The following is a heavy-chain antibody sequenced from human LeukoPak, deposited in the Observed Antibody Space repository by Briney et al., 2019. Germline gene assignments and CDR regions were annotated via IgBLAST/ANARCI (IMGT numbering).Heavy chain of an antibody. D-gene: IGHD1-26*01. J-gene: IGHJ4*02. V-gene: IGHV3-23*01. CDR2: ISGSGVIT. CDR3: AKSLVGTTTRVG. CDR1: GFTFSVYA. Sequence: PGGSLRLSCAAAGFTFSVYAMSWVRQAPGRGLEWVSGISGSGVITNYADSVKGRFTVSRDNSKNTLYLQMNSLRAEDTALYYCAKSLVGTTTRVGWGQGTLVTVSS.